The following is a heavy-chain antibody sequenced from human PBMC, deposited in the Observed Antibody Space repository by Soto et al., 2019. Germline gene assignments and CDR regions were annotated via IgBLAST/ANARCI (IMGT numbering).Heavy chain of an antibody. CDR1: GYSFTSYW. V-gene: IGHV5-51*01. CDR2: IYPGDSDT. J-gene: IGHJ6*02. CDR3: ARDSGSYKGLRYYGMDV. D-gene: IGHD1-26*01. Sequence: PGESLKISCKGSGYSFTSYWIGWVRQMPGKGLEWMGIIYPGDSDTRYSPSFQGQVTISADKSISTAYLQWSSLKASDTAMYYCARDSGSYKGLRYYGMDVWGQGTTVTVSS.